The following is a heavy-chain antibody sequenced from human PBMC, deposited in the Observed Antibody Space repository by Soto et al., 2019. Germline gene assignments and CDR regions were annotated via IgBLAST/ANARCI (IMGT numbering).Heavy chain of an antibody. J-gene: IGHJ4*02. V-gene: IGHV3-66*01. Sequence: PGGPLRLSCAASGFTVSSNYMSWVRQAPGKGLELVSMIYSGGDTYYADSVKGRFTTSRDNSKNTLYLQMNSLRVDDTAVYYCASRNNPYGTYDYWGQGTLVTFSS. CDR3: ASRNNPYGTYDY. CDR1: GFTVSSNY. CDR2: IYSGGDT. D-gene: IGHD4-17*01.